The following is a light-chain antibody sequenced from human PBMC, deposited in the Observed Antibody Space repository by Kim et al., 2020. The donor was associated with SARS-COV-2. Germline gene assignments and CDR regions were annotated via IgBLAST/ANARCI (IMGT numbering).Light chain of an antibody. CDR2: QDN. Sequence: SYELTQPPSVSVSPGQTPSITCSGDKLGDKYAYWYQQKPGQSPVVVIYQDNKRPSGIPERFSGSNYGNTATLTISGTQAMDEADYYCQAWDSRSYVVFGGGTQLTVL. CDR1: KLGDKY. V-gene: IGLV3-1*01. J-gene: IGLJ2*01. CDR3: QAWDSRSYVV.